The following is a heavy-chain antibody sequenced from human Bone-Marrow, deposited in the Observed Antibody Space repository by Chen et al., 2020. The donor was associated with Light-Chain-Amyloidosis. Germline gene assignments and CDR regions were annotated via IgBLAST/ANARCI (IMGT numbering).Heavy chain of an antibody. D-gene: IGHD5-12*01. J-gene: IGHJ4*02. CDR2: IYPDDSDA. V-gene: IGHV5-51*01. CDR3: ARRRDGYNFDY. CDR1: GYTFPNYW. Sequence: EVQLEQSGPEVKKPGESLKISCKGSGYTFPNYWIGWVRQMPGKGLARMGVIYPDDSDARYSPSFEGQVTISADKSITTAYLQWRSLKASDTAMYYCARRRDGYNFDYWGQGTLVTVSS.